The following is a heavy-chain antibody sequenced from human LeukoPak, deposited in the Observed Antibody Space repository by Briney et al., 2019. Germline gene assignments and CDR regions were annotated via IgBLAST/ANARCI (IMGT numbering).Heavy chain of an antibody. Sequence: GGVLRLSCAASGFTFSSYSMKWVRPAPGKGLGWVSSISSSSSYIYYADSVKGRFTISRDNAKNSLYLQMNSLRAEDTAVYYCARVVPAAISPMFDYWGQGTLVTVSS. CDR3: ARVVPAAISPMFDY. V-gene: IGHV3-21*01. CDR1: GFTFSSYS. J-gene: IGHJ4*02. D-gene: IGHD2-2*02. CDR2: ISSSSSYI.